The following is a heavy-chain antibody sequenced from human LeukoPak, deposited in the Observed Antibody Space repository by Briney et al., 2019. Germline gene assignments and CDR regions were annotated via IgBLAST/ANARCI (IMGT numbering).Heavy chain of an antibody. CDR1: GGSFSGYY. CDR3: AREASPLNYDILTGGFDY. Sequence: SETLSLTCAVYGGSFSGYYWSWIRQPPGKGLEWIGEINHSGSTNYNPSLKSRVTISVDTSKNQFSLKLSSVTAADTAVYYCAREASPLNYDILTGGFDYWGQGTLVTVSS. D-gene: IGHD3-9*01. J-gene: IGHJ4*02. V-gene: IGHV4-34*01. CDR2: INHSGST.